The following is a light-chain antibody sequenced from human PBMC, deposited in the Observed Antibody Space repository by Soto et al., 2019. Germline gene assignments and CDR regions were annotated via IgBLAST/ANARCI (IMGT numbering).Light chain of an antibody. V-gene: IGKV1-39*01. Sequence: DIQMTQSPSSLSASVGDRVSIPCRASQNINTYLNWYQQRPGNAPTLLIYAAFRLQSGVPSRFSASGSGTDFTLTISDLQPEDFATYYCQQSYIAPLTFGGGTKVDIK. J-gene: IGKJ4*01. CDR1: QNINTY. CDR3: QQSYIAPLT. CDR2: AAF.